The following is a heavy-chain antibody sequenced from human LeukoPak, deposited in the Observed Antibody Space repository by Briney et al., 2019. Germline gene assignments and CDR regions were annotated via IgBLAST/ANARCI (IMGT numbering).Heavy chain of an antibody. J-gene: IGHJ5*02. V-gene: IGHV4-34*01. Sequence: PSETLSLTCAVYGGSFSGYYWSWIRQPPGKGLEWIGEINHSGSTSYNPSLKSRVTISVDTSKNQFSLKLSPVTAADTAVYYCARPSRIAAAGPASDNWFDPWGQGTLVTVSS. CDR3: ARPSRIAAAGPASDNWFDP. CDR1: GGSFSGYY. D-gene: IGHD6-13*01. CDR2: INHSGST.